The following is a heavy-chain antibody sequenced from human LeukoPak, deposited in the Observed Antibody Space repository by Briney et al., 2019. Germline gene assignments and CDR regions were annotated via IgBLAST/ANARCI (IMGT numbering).Heavy chain of an antibody. CDR3: ARDIELST. D-gene: IGHD3-16*02. CDR2: ISHDGSSK. Sequence: GGSLRLSCAGSGFTFSAYEMHWVRQAPGKGLEWVAVISHDGSSKYYADSAEGRFSISRDNSKNTLSLQMNSLRVEDTAIYYCARDIELSTWGLGTLVTVSS. CDR1: GFTFSAYE. J-gene: IGHJ3*01. V-gene: IGHV3-30-3*01.